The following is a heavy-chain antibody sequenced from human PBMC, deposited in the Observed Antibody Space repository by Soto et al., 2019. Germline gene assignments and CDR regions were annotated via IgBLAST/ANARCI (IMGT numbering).Heavy chain of an antibody. Sequence: QVQLVQSGAEVKKPGSSVKVSCKASGGTFSSYAISWVRQAPGQGLEWMGGIIPIFGTANYAQKFQGRVTSTADESTSTAYMELSSLRSEDTAVYYCARAGEVGRYCSSTRCLWVSGMDVWGQGTTVTVSS. D-gene: IGHD2-2*01. CDR2: IIPIFGTA. V-gene: IGHV1-69*01. CDR1: GGTFSSYA. CDR3: ARAGEVGRYCSSTRCLWVSGMDV. J-gene: IGHJ6*02.